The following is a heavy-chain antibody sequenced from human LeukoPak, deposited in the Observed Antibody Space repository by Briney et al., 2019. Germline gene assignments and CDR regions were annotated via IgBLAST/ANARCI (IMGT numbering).Heavy chain of an antibody. CDR3: ATDLLAVAGTFGMDV. CDR1: GYTLTELS. Sequence: ASVKVSCKVSGYTLTELSMHWVRQAPGKGLEWMGGFDPEDGETIYAQKFQGRVTMTGDTSTDTAYMELSSLRSEDTAVYYCATDLLAVAGTFGMDVWGQGTTVTVSS. D-gene: IGHD6-19*01. CDR2: FDPEDGET. V-gene: IGHV1-24*01. J-gene: IGHJ6*02.